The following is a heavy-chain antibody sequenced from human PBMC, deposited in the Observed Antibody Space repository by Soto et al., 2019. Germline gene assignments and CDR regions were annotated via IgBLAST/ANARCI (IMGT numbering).Heavy chain of an antibody. CDR2: IISMFGTT. V-gene: IGHV1-69*13. CDR3: ARDRCNSGGCCSWHDP. CDR1: GGSITSYA. Sequence: SVKVSCKASGGSITSYAVSWVRQAPGQGLEWMGGIISMFGTTHYAQKFQGRVTITADESTNTVYMELFRLRSDDTAIYYCARDRCNSGGCCSWHDPSGQAILVTVSS. J-gene: IGHJ5*02. D-gene: IGHD5-12*01.